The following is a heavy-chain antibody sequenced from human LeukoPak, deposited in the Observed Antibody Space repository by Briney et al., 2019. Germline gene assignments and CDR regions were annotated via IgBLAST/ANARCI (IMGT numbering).Heavy chain of an antibody. Sequence: GPSVKVSCKASGYTFTSYDINWVRQATGQGLEWMGWMNPNSGNTGYAQKFQGRVTMTRNTSISTAYMELSSLRSEDTAVYYCATYYYDSSGYYLPFAGWGQGTLVTVSS. V-gene: IGHV1-8*01. D-gene: IGHD3-22*01. J-gene: IGHJ4*02. CDR1: GYTFTSYD. CDR3: ATYYYDSSGYYLPFAG. CDR2: MNPNSGNT.